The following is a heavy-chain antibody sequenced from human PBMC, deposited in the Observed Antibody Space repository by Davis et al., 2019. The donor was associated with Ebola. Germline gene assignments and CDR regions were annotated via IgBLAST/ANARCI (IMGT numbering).Heavy chain of an antibody. CDR3: ARNQEGHSNLDS. Sequence: MPSETLSLTCAVYGGSFSGYYWSWIRQPPGKGLEWIGTINQSGSTNYNPSLKSRVTISVDTSKNQFSLKLSSVTAADTAVYYCARNQEGHSNLDSWSQGTLVTVSS. CDR2: INQSGST. CDR1: GGSFSGYY. D-gene: IGHD5-12*01. J-gene: IGHJ4*02. V-gene: IGHV4-34*01.